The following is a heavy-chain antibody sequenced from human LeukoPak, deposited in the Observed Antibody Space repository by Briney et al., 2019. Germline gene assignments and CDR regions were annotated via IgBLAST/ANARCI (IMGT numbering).Heavy chain of an antibody. J-gene: IGHJ1*01. CDR3: AKDRDTTGYEH. D-gene: IGHD3-22*01. CDR1: GFTIEDYA. Sequence: PGGSLRLSCAASGFTIEDYAMHWVRQAPGKGLEWVSFVTGDGSSTYYADSVKGRFTISRDNSKNSLYLQMNSLRIEDTALYYCAKDRDTTGYEHWGQGTLVTVSS. CDR2: VTGDGSST. V-gene: IGHV3-43*02.